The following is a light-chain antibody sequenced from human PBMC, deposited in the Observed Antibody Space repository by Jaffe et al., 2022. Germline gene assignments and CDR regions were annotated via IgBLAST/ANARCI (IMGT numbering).Light chain of an antibody. J-gene: IGLJ1*01. Sequence: SYVLTQPPSVSVAPGQTARITCGGNNIGGRSVHWYQQRPGQAPVLVVYDDRDRPSGIPDRFSGSNSGNTATLTVSRVEAGDEADYYCQVWDSSSDHYFFGTGTKVTVL. CDR2: DDR. CDR1: NIGGRS. CDR3: QVWDSSSDHYF. V-gene: IGLV3-21*02.